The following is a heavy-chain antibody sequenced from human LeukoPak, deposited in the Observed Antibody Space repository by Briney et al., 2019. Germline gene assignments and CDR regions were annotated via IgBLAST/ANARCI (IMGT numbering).Heavy chain of an antibody. CDR2: IRSKPYGGTT. CDR1: GFNLGDYV. J-gene: IGHJ4*02. Sequence: GRSLRLSCTASGFNLGDYVMSWVRQAPGKGLEWVAFIRSKPYGGTTEYAASVKGRFTILRDDSKSIAYLQTNSLQTEDTAVYYCTRRHWSNPSFDYWGQGTLVTVSS. CDR3: TRRHWSNPSFDY. D-gene: IGHD1-14*01. V-gene: IGHV3-49*04.